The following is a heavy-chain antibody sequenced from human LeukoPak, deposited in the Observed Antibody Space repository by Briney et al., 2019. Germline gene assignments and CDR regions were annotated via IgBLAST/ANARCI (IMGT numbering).Heavy chain of an antibody. CDR1: GYTFTSYG. CDR3: ARDPGIAVADDWFDP. CDR2: ISAYNGNT. J-gene: IGHJ5*02. Sequence: ASVKVSCKASGYTFTSYGISWVRQAPGQGLEWMGWISAYNGNTNYAQKFQGRVTMTRDMPTSTVYMELSSLRSEDTAVYYCARDPGIAVADDWFDPWGQGTLVTVSS. V-gene: IGHV1-18*01. D-gene: IGHD6-19*01.